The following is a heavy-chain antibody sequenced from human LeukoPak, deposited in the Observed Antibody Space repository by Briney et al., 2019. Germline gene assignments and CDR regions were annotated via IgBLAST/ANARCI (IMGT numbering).Heavy chain of an antibody. J-gene: IGHJ3*02. CDR3: ARDEGEGAFDI. CDR1: GFTFSSYS. CDR2: ISSSSSTI. D-gene: IGHD2-21*01. Sequence: GGSLRLSCAASGFTFSSYSMNWVRQAPGKGLEWVSYISSSSSTIYYADSVKGRFTISRDNSKNTLYLQMNSLRAEDTAVYYCARDEGEGAFDIWGQGTMVTVSS. V-gene: IGHV3-48*01.